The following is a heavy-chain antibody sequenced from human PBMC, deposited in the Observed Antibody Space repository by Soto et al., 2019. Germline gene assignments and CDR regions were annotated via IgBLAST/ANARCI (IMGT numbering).Heavy chain of an antibody. CDR2: FRLFNGDT. CDR3: AKKVNSGSGSQYFDY. D-gene: IGHD3-10*01. J-gene: IGHJ4*02. Sequence: EVQLLESGGGLVQPGGSLRLSCAASGFTFTNYAMSWIRQAPGRGLEWVSAFRLFNGDTFYADSVKGRFTISRDNSKNTLYLQMNSLRAEDTAIYYCAKKVNSGSGSQYFDYWGQGTLVTVSS. V-gene: IGHV3-23*01. CDR1: GFTFTNYA.